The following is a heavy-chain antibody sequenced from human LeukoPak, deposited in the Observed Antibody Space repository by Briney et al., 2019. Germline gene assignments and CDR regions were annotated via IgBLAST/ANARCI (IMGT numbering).Heavy chain of an antibody. CDR1: GFTFSSYA. CDR2: ISGSGGST. D-gene: IGHD3-22*01. V-gene: IGHV3-23*01. J-gene: IGHJ4*02. CDR3: TTYYDSGPSKD. Sequence: GGSLRLSCAASGFTFSSYAMSWVRQAPGKGLEWVSAISGSGGSTYYADSVKGRFTISRDNSKNTLYLQMNSLSAEDTAMYYCTTYYDSGPSKDWGQGTLVTVSS.